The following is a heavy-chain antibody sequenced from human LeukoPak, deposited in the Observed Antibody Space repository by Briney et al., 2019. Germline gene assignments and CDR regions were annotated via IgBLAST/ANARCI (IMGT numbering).Heavy chain of an antibody. D-gene: IGHD2-2*01. CDR1: GFPFSAYW. V-gene: IGHV3-7*01. J-gene: IGHJ6*04. CDR3: VGQLLRVV. Sequence: GGSLRLSCTASGFPFSAYWISWVRQAPGKGLEWVANIKEDGSVQDYADSVKGRFTISRDNAKNSLYLQMNILRVDDTGVYYCVGQLLRVVWGKGTTVTVSS. CDR2: IKEDGSVQ.